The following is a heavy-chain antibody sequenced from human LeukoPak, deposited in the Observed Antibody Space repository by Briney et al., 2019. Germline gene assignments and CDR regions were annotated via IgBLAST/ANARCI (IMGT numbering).Heavy chain of an antibody. CDR2: IRSKAYGGTT. CDR3: TGEKSPPFDYFDY. J-gene: IGHJ4*02. D-gene: IGHD2/OR15-2a*01. V-gene: IGHV3-49*04. Sequence: GGSLRLSCAASGFTSSSYGMSWVRQAPGKGLEWVGFIRSKAYGGTTEYAASVKGRFTISRDDSKSIAYLQMNSLKTEDTAVYYCTGEKSPPFDYFDYWGQGTLVTVSS. CDR1: GFTSSSYG.